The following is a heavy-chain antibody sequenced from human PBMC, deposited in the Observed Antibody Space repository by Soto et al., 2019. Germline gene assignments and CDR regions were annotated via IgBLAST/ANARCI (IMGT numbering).Heavy chain of an antibody. CDR2: IYYSGST. J-gene: IGHJ4*02. Sequence: SETLSLTCTVSGGSISSYYWSWIRQPPGKGLEWIGYIYYSGSTNSNPSLKSRVTISVDTSKNQFSLKLSSVTAADTAGYYCARDSKRGYSGYDKLDYWGQGTLVTVSS. V-gene: IGHV4-59*01. CDR1: GGSISSYY. D-gene: IGHD5-12*01. CDR3: ARDSKRGYSGYDKLDY.